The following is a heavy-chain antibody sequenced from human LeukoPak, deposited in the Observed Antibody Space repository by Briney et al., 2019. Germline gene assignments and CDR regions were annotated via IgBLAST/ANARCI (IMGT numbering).Heavy chain of an antibody. CDR1: GFTFDDYA. CDR2: ISWNSGSL. V-gene: IGHV3-9*01. J-gene: IGHJ6*02. Sequence: GRSLRLSCAASGFTFDDYAMHWVRQAPGKGLEWVSGISWNSGSLGYADSVKGRFTISRDNAKNSLYLQMNSLRAEDTALYYCAKGPDGYRYYYYGMDVWGQGTTVTVSS. CDR3: AKGPDGYRYYYYGMDV. D-gene: IGHD5-24*01.